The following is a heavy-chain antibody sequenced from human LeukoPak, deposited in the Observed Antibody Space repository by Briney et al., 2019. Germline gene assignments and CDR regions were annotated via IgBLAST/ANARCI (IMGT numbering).Heavy chain of an antibody. D-gene: IGHD6-13*01. J-gene: IGHJ4*02. CDR2: IIPILGIA. CDR1: GGTFSSYA. Sequence: GASVKVSCKASGGTFSSYAISWVRQAPGQGLEWMGRIIPILGIANYAQKFQGRVTITADKSTSTAYMELSSLRSEDTAVYYCAREARYSSSGDWGQGTLVTVSS. V-gene: IGHV1-69*04. CDR3: AREARYSSSGD.